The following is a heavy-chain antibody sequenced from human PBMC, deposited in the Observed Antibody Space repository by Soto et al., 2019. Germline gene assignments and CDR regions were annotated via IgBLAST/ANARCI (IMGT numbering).Heavy chain of an antibody. CDR2: ISVSGNII. CDR3: LRDTMRASAAASLDY. Sequence: GGSLRLSCAASGFTFSTYEFNWVRQAPGRGLEWISYISVSGNIIKYAESVKGRFTISRDNAENSLHLHMSNLRVDDTALYFCLRDTMRASAAASLDYWGQGTQVTVSS. D-gene: IGHD2-2*01. V-gene: IGHV3-48*03. CDR1: GFTFSTYE. J-gene: IGHJ4*02.